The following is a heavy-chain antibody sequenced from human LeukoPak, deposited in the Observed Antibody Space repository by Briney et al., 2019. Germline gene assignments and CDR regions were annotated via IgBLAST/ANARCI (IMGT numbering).Heavy chain of an antibody. D-gene: IGHD6-13*01. CDR2: IYYSGST. CDR3: ARGAAAAPYYYYYMDV. V-gene: IGHV4-38-2*02. Sequence: PSETLSLTCTVSGYSISSGYYWGWIRQPPGKGLEWIGYIYYSGSTNYNPSLKSRVTISVDTSKNQFSLKLSSVTAADTAVYYCARGAAAAPYYYYYMDVWGKGTTVTISS. J-gene: IGHJ6*03. CDR1: GYSISSGYY.